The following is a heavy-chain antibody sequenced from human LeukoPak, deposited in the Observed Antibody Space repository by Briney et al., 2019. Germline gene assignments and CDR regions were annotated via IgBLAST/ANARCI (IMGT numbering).Heavy chain of an antibody. D-gene: IGHD4-17*01. CDR1: GFTFGSYA. CDR2: ISGSGGST. J-gene: IGHJ4*02. Sequence: PGGSLRLSCAASGFTFGSYAMSWVRQAPGKGLEWVSAISGSGGSTYYADSVKGRLTISRDNSKNTLYLQMNSLRAEDTAVYYCANKVNTVTTADYWGQGTLVTVSS. CDR3: ANKVNTVTTADY. V-gene: IGHV3-23*01.